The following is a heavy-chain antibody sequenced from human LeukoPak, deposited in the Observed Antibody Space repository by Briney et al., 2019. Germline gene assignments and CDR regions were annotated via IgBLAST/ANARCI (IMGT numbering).Heavy chain of an antibody. CDR3: ARTSAAAEGAFDI. Sequence: GESLKISCKGSGYSFTSYWIGWVRQMPGKGLEWMGIIYPGDSDTSYSPSFQGQVTISADKSISTAYLQWSSLKASDTAMYYCARTSAAAEGAFDIWGQGTMVTVSS. D-gene: IGHD6-13*01. V-gene: IGHV5-51*01. J-gene: IGHJ3*02. CDR2: IYPGDSDT. CDR1: GYSFTSYW.